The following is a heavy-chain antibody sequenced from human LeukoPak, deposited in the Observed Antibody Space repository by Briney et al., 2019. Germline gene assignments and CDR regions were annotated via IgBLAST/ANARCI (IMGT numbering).Heavy chain of an antibody. J-gene: IGHJ5*02. CDR2: ISYDGSNK. V-gene: IGHV3-30-3*01. CDR1: GFTFSSYA. CDR3: ARAPPPYDFWSGKGWFDP. D-gene: IGHD3-3*01. Sequence: QPGGSLRLSCAASGFTFSSYAMHWVRQAPGKGLEWVAVISYDGSNKYYADSVKGRFTISRDNSKNTLYLQMNSLRAEDTAVYYCARAPPPYDFWSGKGWFDPWGQGTLVTVSS.